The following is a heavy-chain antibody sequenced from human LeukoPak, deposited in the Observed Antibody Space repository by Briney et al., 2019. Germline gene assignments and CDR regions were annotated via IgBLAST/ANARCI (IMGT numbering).Heavy chain of an antibody. V-gene: IGHV3-66*01. CDR1: GFSFRSYA. Sequence: PGRSLRLSCAASGFSFRSYAMHWVRQAPGKGLEWVSLIYSRGGTSYADSVKGRFTISRDNAKNTLYLQMNSLRVEDTAVYYCARGRPHGNDYWGQGTLVTVSS. J-gene: IGHJ4*02. D-gene: IGHD4-23*01. CDR2: IYSRGGT. CDR3: ARGRPHGNDY.